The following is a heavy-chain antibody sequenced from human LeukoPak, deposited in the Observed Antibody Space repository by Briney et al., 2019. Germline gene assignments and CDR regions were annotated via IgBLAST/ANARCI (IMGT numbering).Heavy chain of an antibody. V-gene: IGHV3-23*01. Sequence: GGSLRLSCAASGFTFSSYAMSWVRQAPGKGLEWVSAISGSGGSTYYADSVKGRFTISRDNSKNTLYLQMNSLRAEDTAVYYCASKSEASSGYYIGDAFDIWGQGTMVTVSS. J-gene: IGHJ3*02. CDR1: GFTFSSYA. CDR3: ASKSEASSGYYIGDAFDI. CDR2: ISGSGGST. D-gene: IGHD3-22*01.